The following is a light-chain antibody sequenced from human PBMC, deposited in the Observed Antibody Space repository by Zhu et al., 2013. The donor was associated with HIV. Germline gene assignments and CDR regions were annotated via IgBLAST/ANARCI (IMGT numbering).Light chain of an antibody. CDR3: QQYGGSPRT. V-gene: IGKV3-20*01. J-gene: IGKJ2*02. CDR1: QSVATY. CDR2: GAS. Sequence: EVVLTQSPATLSLSPGERATLSCRASQSVATYLAWYQQKPGQSPRLLIYGASIRATGIADRFSGSGYETDFTLTITRLEPEDFAVYYCQQYGGSPRTFGQGTNLAIK.